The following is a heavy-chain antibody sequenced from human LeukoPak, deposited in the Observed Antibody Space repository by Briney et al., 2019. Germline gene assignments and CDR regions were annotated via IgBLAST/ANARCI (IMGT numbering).Heavy chain of an antibody. J-gene: IGHJ4*02. D-gene: IGHD4-17*01. CDR1: GGSISSSSYF. CDR3: ARQMNTVTADY. Sequence: SGTLSLTCTVSGGSISSSSYFWGWIRQPPGKGLEWIGSIFYSGSTYYNPSLNGRVTISIDTSKNQSSLRLSSVTAADTAVYYCARQMNTVTADYWGQGTLVTVSA. V-gene: IGHV4-39*01. CDR2: IFYSGST.